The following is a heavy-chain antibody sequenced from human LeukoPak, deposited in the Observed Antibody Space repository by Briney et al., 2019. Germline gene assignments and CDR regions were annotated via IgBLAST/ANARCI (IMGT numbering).Heavy chain of an antibody. CDR1: GGSISSSSAY. CDR3: ARLGVYGSGNYYGDKFDP. CDR2: IYYSGGT. D-gene: IGHD3-10*01. Sequence: SETLSLTCTVSGGSISSSSAYWGWIRQPPGKGLEWIGSIYYSGGTYYNSSLKSRVTISVDTSKNQFSLKLSSVTAADTAVYFCARLGVYGSGNYYGDKFDPWGQGTLVTVSS. V-gene: IGHV4-39*01. J-gene: IGHJ5*02.